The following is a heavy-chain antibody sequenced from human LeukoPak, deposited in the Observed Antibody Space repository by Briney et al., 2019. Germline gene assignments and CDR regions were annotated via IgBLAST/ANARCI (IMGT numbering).Heavy chain of an antibody. J-gene: IGHJ5*02. V-gene: IGHV3-23*01. CDR1: GFTFSSYA. Sequence: GGSLRLSCAASGFTFSSYAMSWVRQAPGKGLEWVSAISGSGGSTYYADSVKGRFTISRDNSKNTLYLQMNSLRAEDTAVYYCAKSNSSSWYRGSWFDPWGQGTLDTVSS. D-gene: IGHD6-13*01. CDR2: ISGSGGST. CDR3: AKSNSSSWYRGSWFDP.